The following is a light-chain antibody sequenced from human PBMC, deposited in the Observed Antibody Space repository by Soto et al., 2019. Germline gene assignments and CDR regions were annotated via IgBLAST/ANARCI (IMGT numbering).Light chain of an antibody. CDR1: SSDVGGYNF. CDR3: TSHAGTNNFPYV. V-gene: IGLV2-14*01. CDR2: EVS. Sequence: QSALTQPASVSGSPGQSITISCIGTSSDVGGYNFVSWYQQHPGKAPKLMIYEVSNRPSGVSTRFSGSKSGNTASLTVSGLQAEDEADYYCTSHAGTNNFPYVFGTGTKLTVL. J-gene: IGLJ1*01.